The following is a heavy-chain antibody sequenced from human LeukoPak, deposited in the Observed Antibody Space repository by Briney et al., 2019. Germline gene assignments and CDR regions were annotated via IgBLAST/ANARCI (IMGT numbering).Heavy chain of an antibody. CDR3: ARLNFPHSETYYYDSSGYYLNKNWFDP. CDR2: IYYSGST. CDR1: GGSISSYY. V-gene: IGHV4-59*08. J-gene: IGHJ5*02. D-gene: IGHD3-22*01. Sequence: PSETLSLTCTVSGGSISSYYWSWIRQPPGKGLEWIGYIYYSGSTNYNPSLKSRVTISVDTSKNQFSLKLSSVTAADTAVYYCARLNFPHSETYYYDSSGYYLNKNWFDPWGQGTLVTVSS.